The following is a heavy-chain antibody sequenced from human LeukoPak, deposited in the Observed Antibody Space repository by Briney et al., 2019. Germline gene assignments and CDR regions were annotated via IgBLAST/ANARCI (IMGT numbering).Heavy chain of an antibody. D-gene: IGHD1-26*01. J-gene: IGHJ4*02. CDR3: ASTSGTIYFYGY. Sequence: PSETLTLTCTVSGGSIISTSNYCRWLRQPPGQGLEWIGSIYYGGNAYYNPSLKSRVAISVDTSKNQFSLKLSSVTASDTAVYYCASTSGTIYFYGYSGQGTLVTVSS. CDR1: GGSIISTSNY. V-gene: IGHV4-39*01. CDR2: IYYGGNA.